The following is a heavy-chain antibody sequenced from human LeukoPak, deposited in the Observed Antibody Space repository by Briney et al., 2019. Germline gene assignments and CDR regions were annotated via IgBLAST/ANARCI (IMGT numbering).Heavy chain of an antibody. CDR1: GGSFSGYY. CDR2: INHSGST. CDR3: AREVDGGINWFDP. Sequence: SETLSLTCAVYGGSFSGYYWSWIRQPPGKGLEWIGEINHSGSTNYNPSLKSRVTISVDTSKNQFSLKLSSVTAADTAVYYCAREVDGGINWFDPWGQGTLVTVSS. V-gene: IGHV4-34*09. J-gene: IGHJ5*02. D-gene: IGHD4-23*01.